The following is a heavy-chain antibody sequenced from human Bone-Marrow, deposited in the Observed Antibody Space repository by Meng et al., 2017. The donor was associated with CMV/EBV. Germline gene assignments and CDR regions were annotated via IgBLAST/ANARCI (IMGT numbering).Heavy chain of an antibody. J-gene: IGHJ4*02. CDR1: GYTFTGYY. CDR2: INPNSGGT. CDR3: ARAEPGIAAAGFDY. D-gene: IGHD6-13*01. V-gene: IGHV1-2*02. Sequence: ASVKVSCKASGYTFTGYYMHWVRQAPGQGLEWMGWINPNSGGTNYAQKFQGRVTMTRDTSISTAYIELSRLRSNDTAVYYCARAEPGIAAAGFDYWGQGTLATVSS.